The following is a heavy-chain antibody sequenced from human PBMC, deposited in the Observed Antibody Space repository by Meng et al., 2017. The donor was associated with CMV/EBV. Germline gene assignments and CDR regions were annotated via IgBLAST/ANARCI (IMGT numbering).Heavy chain of an antibody. J-gene: IGHJ5*01. CDR1: GFTFSSYG. CDR2: IWYDGSNK. V-gene: IGHV3-33*01. Sequence: GGSLRLSCAASGFTFSSYGMHWVRQAPGKGLEWVAVIWYDGSNKYYADSVKGRVTISRDNSKSTLYLQMDSLTVDDTAMYYCVRGGKYCSTVNCPRWFDSWGQGTLVTVSS. D-gene: IGHD2-8*01. CDR3: VRGGKYCSTVNCPRWFDS.